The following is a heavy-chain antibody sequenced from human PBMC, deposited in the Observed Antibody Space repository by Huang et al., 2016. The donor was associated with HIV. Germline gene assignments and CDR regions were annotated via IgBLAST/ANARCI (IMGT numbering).Heavy chain of an antibody. Sequence: VQLQESGPGLVKPSQTLSLSCNVSGAFIASGSYFWNWIRQPAGGGLEWIGQMYTPGSTDYNPTLKGRVAVSSDTSKNQFALGRRSVTAADTAVYFCARGRVTSSGVVQSYDYWGQGSLVTVSS. CDR2: MYTPGST. CDR3: ARGRVTSSGVVQSYDY. V-gene: IGHV4-61*09. J-gene: IGHJ4*02. CDR1: GAFIASGSYF. D-gene: IGHD3-3*01.